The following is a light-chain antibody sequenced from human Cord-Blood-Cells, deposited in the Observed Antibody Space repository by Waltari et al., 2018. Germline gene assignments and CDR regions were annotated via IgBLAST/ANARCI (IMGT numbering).Light chain of an antibody. CDR3: SSYTSSSTWV. J-gene: IGLJ3*02. Sequence: QSALTQPASVSGSPAQSITISCTGTSSDFGAYNYVSWYQQHPGKAPKLTIYDVSKRPSGVSNRFSGSKSGNTASLTISGLQAEDEADYYCSSYTSSSTWVFGGGTKLTVL. CDR2: DVS. V-gene: IGLV2-14*01. CDR1: SSDFGAYNY.